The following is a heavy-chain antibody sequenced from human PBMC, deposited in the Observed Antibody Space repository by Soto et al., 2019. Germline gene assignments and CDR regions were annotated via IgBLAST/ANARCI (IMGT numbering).Heavy chain of an antibody. V-gene: IGHV4-4*02. Sequence: SETLSLTCAVSGGSITSNWWSWVRPPPGKGLEWIAEIFHTGSANYNPSLMGRLTISMDKSRNHLSLNLNSVTAADTAVYYCARHIAVSGTRGFDHWGQGTLVTVSS. CDR1: GGSITSNW. CDR2: IFHTGSA. D-gene: IGHD2-21*01. CDR3: ARHIAVSGTRGFDH. J-gene: IGHJ4*02.